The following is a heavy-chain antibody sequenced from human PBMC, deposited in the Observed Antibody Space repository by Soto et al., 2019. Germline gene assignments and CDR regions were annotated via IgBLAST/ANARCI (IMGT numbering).Heavy chain of an antibody. CDR1: GGSFSDYY. Sequence: QVQLQQWGAGLLKPSETLSLTCAVYGGSFSDYYWTWIRQPPGKGLEWIGEINHRGSTSCNPSLKSRVPISVDTSKNQFSLRLSSVTAADTAVYYCARGTREGWYFDLWGRGTLVTVSS. V-gene: IGHV4-34*01. CDR2: INHRGST. CDR3: ARGTREGWYFDL. J-gene: IGHJ2*01.